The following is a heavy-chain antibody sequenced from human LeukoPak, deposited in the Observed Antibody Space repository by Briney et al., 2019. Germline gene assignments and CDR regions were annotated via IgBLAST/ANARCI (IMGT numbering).Heavy chain of an antibody. J-gene: IGHJ3*02. CDR1: GYTFTSYY. CDR3: ARESDTAMDDAFDI. D-gene: IGHD5-18*01. CDR2: INASGGST. Sequence: ASVKVSCKASGYTFTSYYMHWVRQAPGQGLEWMGIINASGGSTSYAQKFQGRVTITADESTSTAYMELSSLRSEDTAVYYCARESDTAMDDAFDIWGQGTMVTASS. V-gene: IGHV1-46*01.